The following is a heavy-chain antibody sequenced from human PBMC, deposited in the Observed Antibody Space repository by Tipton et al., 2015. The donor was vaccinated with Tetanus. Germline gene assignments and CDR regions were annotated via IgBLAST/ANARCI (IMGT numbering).Heavy chain of an antibody. V-gene: IGHV4-59*01. Sequence: TLSLTCTVSGGSISSSYWNWIRQPPGKGLEWIGYIFYSGSTNYNPSLKSRVTISVDTSKNQFSLKLSSVTAADTAVYYCARGRLRRFGVLTGATYYYYHGMDALRQGTTVTVSS. CDR3: ARGRLRRFGVLTGATYYYYHGMDA. J-gene: IGHJ6*02. D-gene: IGHD3-10*01. CDR2: IFYSGST. CDR1: GGSISSSY.